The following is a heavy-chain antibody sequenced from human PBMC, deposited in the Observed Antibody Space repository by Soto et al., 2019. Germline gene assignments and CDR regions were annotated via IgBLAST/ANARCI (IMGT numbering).Heavy chain of an antibody. CDR2: IDGDGSRT. J-gene: IGHJ4*02. CDR1: GFTFSGYW. CDR3: ARALASYNDY. V-gene: IGHV3-74*01. Sequence: EVQLVESGGGLVQPGGSLRLSCAASGFTFSGYWMHWVRQAPGKGLVWVSRIDGDGSRTNYADSVKGRFAISRDNAKNTLYLQMNSLRAEDTAVYYCARALASYNDYWGQGTLVTVSS. D-gene: IGHD1-1*01.